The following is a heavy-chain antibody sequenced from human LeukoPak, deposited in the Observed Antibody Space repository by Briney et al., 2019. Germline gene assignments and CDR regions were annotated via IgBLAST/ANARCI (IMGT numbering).Heavy chain of an antibody. CDR3: AREMGATPYYFDY. CDR1: GGSISSYY. CDR2: TYYSGST. V-gene: IGHV4-59*01. Sequence: SETLSLTCTVSGGSISSYYWSWIRQPPGKGLEWIGYTYYSGSTNYNPSLKSRVTISVDTSKNQFSLKLSSVTAADTAVYYCAREMGATPYYFDYWGQGTLVTVSS. D-gene: IGHD1-26*01. J-gene: IGHJ4*02.